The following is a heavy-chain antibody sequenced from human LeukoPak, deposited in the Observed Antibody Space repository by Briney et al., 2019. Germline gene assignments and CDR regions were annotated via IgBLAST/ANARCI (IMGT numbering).Heavy chain of an antibody. Sequence: PGGSLRLSCAASGFTFSSYGMHWVRQAPGKGLEWVAVISYDGSNKYYADSVKGRFTISRDNSKNTLYLQMNSLRAEDTAVYYCARLQWELRAFDIWGQGTMVTVSS. CDR3: ARLQWELRAFDI. V-gene: IGHV3-30*03. CDR1: GFTFSSYG. CDR2: ISYDGSNK. D-gene: IGHD1-26*01. J-gene: IGHJ3*02.